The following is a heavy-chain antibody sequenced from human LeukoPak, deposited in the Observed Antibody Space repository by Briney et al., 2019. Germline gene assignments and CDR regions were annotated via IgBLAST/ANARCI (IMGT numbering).Heavy chain of an antibody. V-gene: IGHV3-30*02. J-gene: IGHJ5*02. Sequence: GGSLRLSWAASGFIFSSYGMHWVRQAPGKGLEWVAFIQNDGSNKYHADSVKGRFTISRDNSKNTLYLQMNSLRAEDTALYYCAKDLISWGQGTLVTVSS. CDR1: GFIFSSYG. CDR2: IQNDGSNK. CDR3: AKDLIS.